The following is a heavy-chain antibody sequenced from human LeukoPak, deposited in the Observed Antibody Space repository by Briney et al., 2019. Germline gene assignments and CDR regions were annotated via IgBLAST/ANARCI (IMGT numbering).Heavy chain of an antibody. D-gene: IGHD3-22*01. V-gene: IGHV3-30*02. Sequence: GGSLRLSCAASGFIFSSYGMHWVRQAPGKGLEWVAFIRYDGIKKYYADSVKGRFTISRDNSKNTLYLQMNSLRAEDTAVYYCAKLRSGYVDYWGQGTLVTVSS. CDR2: IRYDGIKK. CDR3: AKLRSGYVDY. CDR1: GFIFSSYG. J-gene: IGHJ4*02.